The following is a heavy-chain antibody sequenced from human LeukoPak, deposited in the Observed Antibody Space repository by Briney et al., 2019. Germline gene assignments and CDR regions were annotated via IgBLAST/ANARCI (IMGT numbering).Heavy chain of an antibody. J-gene: IGHJ6*03. CDR3: AKRDGHSSSPTYYYYYMDA. D-gene: IGHD6-13*01. Sequence: PAGSLRLSRAASGFTFSSYGMHWVRQAPGKGLEWVAFIRYDGSNKYYADSVRGRFTISRDNSKNTLYLQMNSLRAEDTVVDYGAKRDGHSSSPTYYYYYMDAWGKGTTVTVSS. CDR1: GFTFSSYG. CDR2: IRYDGSNK. V-gene: IGHV3-30*02.